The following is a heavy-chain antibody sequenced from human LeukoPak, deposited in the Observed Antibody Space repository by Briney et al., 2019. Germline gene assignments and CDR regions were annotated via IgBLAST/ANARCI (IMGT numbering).Heavy chain of an antibody. V-gene: IGHV4-39*01. J-gene: IGHJ4*02. CDR2: IYYSGST. CDR1: DSSFWSHD. D-gene: IGHD3-22*01. CDR3: ALNPTLQVVVITKGEYYFDY. Sequence: PGGSLRLSCAVSDSSFWSHDMSWVRQTLEKGLEWIGSIYYSGSTYYNPSLKSRVTISVDTSKNQFSLKLSSVTAADTAVYYCALNPTLQVVVITKGEYYFDYWGQGTLVTVSS.